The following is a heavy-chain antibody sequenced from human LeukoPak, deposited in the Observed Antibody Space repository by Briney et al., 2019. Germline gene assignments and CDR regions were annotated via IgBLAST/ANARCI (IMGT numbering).Heavy chain of an antibody. CDR3: TRAEGY. Sequence: GGSLRLSCAASGLNFAHAWMSWVRQTPGMGLEWVGRIKSKSDGETTAYAAPVKGRFTISRDDFKSTAYLQMNSLKTEDTAVYYCTRAEGYWGQGTLVTVSS. V-gene: IGHV3-15*01. CDR1: GLNFAHAW. CDR2: IKSKSDGETT. J-gene: IGHJ4*02.